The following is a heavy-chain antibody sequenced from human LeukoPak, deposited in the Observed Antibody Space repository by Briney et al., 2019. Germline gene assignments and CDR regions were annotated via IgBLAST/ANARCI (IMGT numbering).Heavy chain of an antibody. CDR1: GFTFKSYA. CDR2: ISGSGRST. D-gene: IGHD3-10*02. CDR3: AELGITMIGGV. V-gene: IGHV3-23*01. Sequence: GGSLRLSCAASGFTFKSYAMSWVRQAPGKGLEWVSGISGSGRSTYYADSVKGRFTISRDNAKNSLYLQMNSLRAEDTAVYYCAELGITMIGGVWGKGTTVTISS. J-gene: IGHJ6*04.